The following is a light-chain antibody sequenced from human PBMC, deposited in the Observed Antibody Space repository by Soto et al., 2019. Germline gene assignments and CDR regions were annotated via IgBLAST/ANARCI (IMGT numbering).Light chain of an antibody. CDR1: SSDVGGYNY. Sequence: QSALTQPASVSGSPGQSITISCTGTSSDVGGYNYVSWYQHHPRKAPKLMIYDVSNRPSGISNRFSGSKSGNTASLTISGLQAEDETDHYCSSYTSSNTYVFGTGTKVTVL. CDR3: SSYTSSNTYV. V-gene: IGLV2-14*03. CDR2: DVS. J-gene: IGLJ1*01.